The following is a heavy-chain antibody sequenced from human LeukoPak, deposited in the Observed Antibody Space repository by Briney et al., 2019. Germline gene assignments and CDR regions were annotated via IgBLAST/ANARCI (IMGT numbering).Heavy chain of an antibody. Sequence: SETLSLTCTVSGGSISSSSYYWGWIRQPPGKGLEWIGSIYYSGSTYYNPSLKSRVTISVDTSKNQFSLRLSSVTAADTAVYYCAREIGIAAAGTKYAFDIWGQGTMVTVSS. CDR1: GGSISSSSYY. CDR3: AREIGIAAAGTKYAFDI. CDR2: IYYSGST. V-gene: IGHV4-39*07. J-gene: IGHJ3*02. D-gene: IGHD6-13*01.